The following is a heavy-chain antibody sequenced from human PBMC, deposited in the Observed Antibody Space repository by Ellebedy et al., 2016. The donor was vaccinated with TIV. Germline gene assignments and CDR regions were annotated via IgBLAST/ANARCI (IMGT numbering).Heavy chain of an antibody. J-gene: IGHJ6*02. V-gene: IGHV3-33*01. CDR3: AREMVAPGPYDYYYGMDV. Sequence: GGSLRLSCAASGFTFMSYGMHWVRQAPGKGLEWVAVVWYDGNYKRVADSVRGRFTISRDNSKSTISLQMNSLRGEDTAIYYCAREMVAPGPYDYYYGMDVWGQGTTVIVSS. CDR2: VWYDGNYK. CDR1: GFTFMSYG. D-gene: IGHD5-12*01.